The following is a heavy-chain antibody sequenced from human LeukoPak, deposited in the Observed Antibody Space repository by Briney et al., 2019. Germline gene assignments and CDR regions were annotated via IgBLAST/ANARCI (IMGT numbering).Heavy chain of an antibody. CDR2: IWYDGSNK. V-gene: IGHV3-33*01. Sequence: GGSLRLSCAASGFTFSSYGMHWVRQAPGKGLEWVAVIWYDGSNKYYADSVKGRFTISRDNSKNTLYLQMNSLRAEDTAVYYCARDSTYYYVSSGYIFDYWGQGTLVTVSS. D-gene: IGHD3-22*01. CDR1: GFTFSSYG. J-gene: IGHJ4*02. CDR3: ARDSTYYYVSSGYIFDY.